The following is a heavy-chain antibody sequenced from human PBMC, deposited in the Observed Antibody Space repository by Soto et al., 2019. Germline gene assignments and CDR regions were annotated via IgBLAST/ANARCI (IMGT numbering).Heavy chain of an antibody. CDR2: ISSSTI. D-gene: IGHD3-9*01. J-gene: IGHJ4*02. V-gene: IGHV3-48*01. CDR3: ARDDILTGYYRRNFDY. CDR1: GFTFSSYS. Sequence: GGSLRISCAASGFTFSSYSMNWVRKAPGKGLEWVSYISSSTIYYADSVKGRFTISRDNAKNSLYLQMNSLRAEDTAVYYCARDDILTGYYRRNFDYWGQGTLVTVSS.